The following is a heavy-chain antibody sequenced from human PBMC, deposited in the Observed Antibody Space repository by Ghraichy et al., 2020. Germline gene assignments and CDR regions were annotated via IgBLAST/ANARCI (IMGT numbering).Heavy chain of an antibody. Sequence: GGSLRLSCAASGFTFDDYGMSWVRQAPGKGLEWVSGINWNGGSTGYADSVKGRFTISRDNAKNSLYLQMNSLRAEDTALYHCARDTSPFYYYDSSGYYYIDAFDIWGQGTMVTVSS. CDR2: INWNGGST. CDR1: GFTFDDYG. V-gene: IGHV3-20*01. J-gene: IGHJ3*02. D-gene: IGHD3-22*01. CDR3: ARDTSPFYYYDSSGYYYIDAFDI.